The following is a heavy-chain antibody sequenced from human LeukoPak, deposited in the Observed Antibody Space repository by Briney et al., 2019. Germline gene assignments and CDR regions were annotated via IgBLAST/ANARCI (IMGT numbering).Heavy chain of an antibody. CDR3: ARDWLPWDDFWSGYPEWRPDAFDI. V-gene: IGHV3-21*04. D-gene: IGHD3-3*01. CDR1: GFTFDDYG. CDR2: ISSSSSYI. J-gene: IGHJ3*02. Sequence: RSGGSLRLSCAASGFTFDDYGMSWVRQAPGKGLEWVSSISSSSSYIYYADSVKGRFTISRDNAKNSLYLQMNSLRAEDTALYYCARDWLPWDDFWSGYPEWRPDAFDIWGQGTMVTVSS.